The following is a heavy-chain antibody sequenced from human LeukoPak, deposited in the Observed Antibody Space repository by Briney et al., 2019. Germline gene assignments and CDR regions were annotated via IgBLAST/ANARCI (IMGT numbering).Heavy chain of an antibody. CDR3: AREMVRGVIHPSYGMDV. CDR2: FSSSGSTI. J-gene: IGHJ6*02. CDR1: GFTFSDYY. Sequence: GSLRLSFAASGFTFSDYYMSWIPQAPGKGLEWVSYFSSSGSTIYYADSVKGRFTISRDNAKNSLYLQMNSLRAEDTAAYYCAREMVRGVIHPSYGMDVWGQGTTVTVSS. D-gene: IGHD3-10*01. V-gene: IGHV3-11*01.